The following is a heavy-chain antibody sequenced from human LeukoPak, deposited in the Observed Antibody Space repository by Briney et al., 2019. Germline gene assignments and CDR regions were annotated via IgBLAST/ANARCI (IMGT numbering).Heavy chain of an antibody. D-gene: IGHD4-23*01. Sequence: PSETLSLTCAVYGGSFSGYYWSWIRQPPGKGLEWIGEINHSGSTNYNPSLKSRVTISVDTSKNQFSLKLSSVTAADTAVYYCARSITGLRWGAIDYWGQGTLVTVSS. CDR1: GGSFSGYY. V-gene: IGHV4-34*01. J-gene: IGHJ4*02. CDR3: ARSITGLRWGAIDY. CDR2: INHSGST.